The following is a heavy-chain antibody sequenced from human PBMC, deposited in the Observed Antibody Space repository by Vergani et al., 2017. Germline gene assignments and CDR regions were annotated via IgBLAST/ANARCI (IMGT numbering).Heavy chain of an antibody. V-gene: IGHV1-69*01. J-gene: IGHJ3*02. Sequence: QVQLVQSGAEVKKPGSSVKVSCKASGGTFSSYAISWVRQAPGQGLEWMGGIIPTFGTANYAQKFQGRVTITADESTSTAYMELSSLRSEDTAVYYCAKDAWFGELLLKDAFDIWGQGTMVTVSS. CDR3: AKDAWFGELLLKDAFDI. D-gene: IGHD3-10*01. CDR2: IIPTFGTA. CDR1: GGTFSSYA.